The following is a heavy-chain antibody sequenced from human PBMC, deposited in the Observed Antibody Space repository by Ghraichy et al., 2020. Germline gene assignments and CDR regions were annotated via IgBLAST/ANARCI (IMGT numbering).Heavy chain of an antibody. CDR3: ARPFEPQWGR. D-gene: IGHD3-16*01. Sequence: LSLTCTVSGASISGSGYYWAWVRQPPGMGLEWIGGIYYYGTTYYNPSLKSRVTMSVDTSKNQFSLKLSSVTAADTAVYFCARPFEPQWGRWGQGILVTVSS. CDR1: GASISGSGYY. J-gene: IGHJ4*02. CDR2: IYYYGTT. V-gene: IGHV4-39*01.